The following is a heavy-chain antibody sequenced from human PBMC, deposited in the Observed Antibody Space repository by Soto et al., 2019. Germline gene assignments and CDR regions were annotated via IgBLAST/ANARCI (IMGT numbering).Heavy chain of an antibody. CDR1: GGSFSKTGYY. D-gene: IGHD2-8*02. V-gene: IGHV4-31*03. CDR3: ARSSGPSRFGY. Sequence: QVQLQESGPGLVKPSQTLSLTCSVSGGSFSKTGYYWSWIRQHPGKGLEWIGYIFYSGSTYYNPSLKSGVTMSVDSSKNQFSLKLSSVTAADTAVYYCARSSGPSRFGYWGQGTLVSVSS. CDR2: IFYSGST. J-gene: IGHJ4*02.